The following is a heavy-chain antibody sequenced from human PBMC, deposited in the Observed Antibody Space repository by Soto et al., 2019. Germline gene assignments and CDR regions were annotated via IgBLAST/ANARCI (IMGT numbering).Heavy chain of an antibody. V-gene: IGHV4-59*08. CDR1: GGSITHYY. Sequence: PSETLSLTCTVSGGSITHYYWSWIRQPPGKGLEWIGYIYYSGSTNYNPSLKSRVTISVDTSKSQFSLNLSSVTAADTAVYYCAEDSSGYYYWGQGTQVTVSS. D-gene: IGHD3-22*01. CDR3: AEDSSGYYY. CDR2: IYYSGST. J-gene: IGHJ4*02.